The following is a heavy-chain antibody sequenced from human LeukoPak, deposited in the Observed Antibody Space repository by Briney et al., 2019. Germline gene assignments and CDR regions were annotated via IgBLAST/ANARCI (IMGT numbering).Heavy chain of an antibody. Sequence: SVRVSCKASGGTFSSYAISWVRQAPGQGLEWMGGIIPIFGTANYAQKFQGRVTITADESTSTAYMELSSLRSEDTAVYYCARDLGSDYGDYGWFDPWGQGTLVTVSS. V-gene: IGHV1-69*13. D-gene: IGHD4-17*01. J-gene: IGHJ5*02. CDR3: ARDLGSDYGDYGWFDP. CDR1: GGTFSSYA. CDR2: IIPIFGTA.